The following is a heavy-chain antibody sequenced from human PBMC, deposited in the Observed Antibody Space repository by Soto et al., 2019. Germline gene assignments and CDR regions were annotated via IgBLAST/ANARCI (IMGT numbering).Heavy chain of an antibody. CDR3: ARAYYDFWSGYYYYGMDV. CDR2: IYTSGST. J-gene: IGHJ6*02. CDR1: GGSISSYY. D-gene: IGHD3-3*01. Sequence: QVQLQESGPGLVKPSETLSLTCIVSGGSISSYYWSWIRQPAGKGLEWIGRIYTSGSTNYNPSLKSRVTMSVDTSKNQFSLKLSSVTAADTAVYYCARAYYDFWSGYYYYGMDVWGQGTTVTVSS. V-gene: IGHV4-4*07.